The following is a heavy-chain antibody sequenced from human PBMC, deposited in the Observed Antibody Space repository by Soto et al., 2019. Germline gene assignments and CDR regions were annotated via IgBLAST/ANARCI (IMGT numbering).Heavy chain of an antibody. CDR1: GASITTYY. J-gene: IGHJ5*02. D-gene: IGHD6-19*01. CDR2: VYHTGST. V-gene: IGHV4-59*13. CDR3: ARRLFGSGWTLDA. Sequence: SETLSLTCDVSGASITTYYWSWIRQAPGKGLEWIGNVYHTGSTDYNSSLRSRVTISVDTSKNQFSLNMNSVTAADTAVYYCARRLFGSGWTLDACGQGALVTVYS.